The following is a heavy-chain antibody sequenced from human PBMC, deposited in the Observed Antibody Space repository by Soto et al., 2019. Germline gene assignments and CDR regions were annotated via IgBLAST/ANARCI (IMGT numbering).Heavy chain of an antibody. D-gene: IGHD2-8*02. V-gene: IGHV4-34*01. CDR2: INHSGST. J-gene: IGHJ4*02. CDR1: GGSFSGYS. Sequence: PSETLSLTCAVYGGSFSGYSWTWIRQPPGTGLEWIGEINHSGSTNYNPSLKSRVTISVDTSKNQFSLKLTSVTAADSALYYCERDKITGLFDYWGQGTLVTVSS. CDR3: ERDKITGLFDY.